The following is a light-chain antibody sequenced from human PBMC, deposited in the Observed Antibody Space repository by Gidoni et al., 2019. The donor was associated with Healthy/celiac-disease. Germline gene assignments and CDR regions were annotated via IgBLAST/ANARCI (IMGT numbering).Light chain of an antibody. V-gene: IGKV4-1*01. CDR3: QQYYSTPPLT. Sequence: DIVMTQSPDSLAVSLGERATINCKSSQSVLYSSNNKNYLAWYQQKPGQPPKLLIYWASTRESGVPDRFSGSGSGTDFTLNISSLQAEDVAVYYCQQYYSTPPLTFGGXTKVEIK. J-gene: IGKJ4*01. CDR2: WAS. CDR1: QSVLYSSNNKNY.